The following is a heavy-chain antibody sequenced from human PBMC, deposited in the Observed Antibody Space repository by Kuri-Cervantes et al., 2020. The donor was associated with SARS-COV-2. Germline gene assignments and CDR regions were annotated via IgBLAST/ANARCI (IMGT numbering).Heavy chain of an antibody. V-gene: IGHV1-69*13. CDR3: ARGGGTYYDFWRGYYY. J-gene: IGHJ4*02. D-gene: IGHD3-3*01. CDR1: GGTFSSYA. CDR2: IIPIFGTA. Sequence: SVKVSCKASGGTFSSYAISWVRQAPGQGLEWMGGIIPIFGTANYAQKFQGRVTITADESTSTAYMELSSLRSEDTAVYYCARGGGTYYDFWRGYYYWGQGTLVTVSS.